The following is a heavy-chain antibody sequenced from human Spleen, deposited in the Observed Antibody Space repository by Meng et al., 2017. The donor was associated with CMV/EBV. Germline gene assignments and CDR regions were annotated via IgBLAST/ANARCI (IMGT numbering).Heavy chain of an antibody. D-gene: IGHD6-13*01. Sequence: GESLKISCAASGFTFSSYWMHWVRQAPGKGLVWVARINSDGSSRSYADSVKGRFTISRDDAKNTLYLQMNSLRAEDTAVYYCASGIAVADYACGYWGQGTLVTVSS. V-gene: IGHV3-74*01. CDR3: ASGIAVADYACGY. CDR2: INSDGSSR. CDR1: GFTFSSYW. J-gene: IGHJ4*02.